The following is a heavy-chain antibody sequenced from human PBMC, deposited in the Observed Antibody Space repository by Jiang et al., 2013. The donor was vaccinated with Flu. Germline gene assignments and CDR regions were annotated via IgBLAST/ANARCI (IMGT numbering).Heavy chain of an antibody. CDR1: GYISSRYY. CDR3: TRGGDYYVSGRYFPLQY. V-gene: IGHV1-46*01. Sequence: KKPGASVRISCKASGYISSRYYIHWVRQVPGQGLEWMGVINSRDGTVSHAQKFQGRVTVTWDMSTNTVYMELSSLRSEDTAVYYCTRGGDYYVSGRYFPLQYWGQGTPVTVSS. CDR2: INSRDGTV. D-gene: IGHD3-10*01. J-gene: IGHJ4*02.